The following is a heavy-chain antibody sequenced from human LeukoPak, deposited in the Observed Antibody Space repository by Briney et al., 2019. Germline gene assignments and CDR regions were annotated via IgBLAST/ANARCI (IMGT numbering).Heavy chain of an antibody. J-gene: IGHJ4*02. Sequence: GGSLRLSCAASGFTFSSYWMSWVRQAPGKGLEWVSSISSSSSYIYYADSVKGRFTISRDNAKNSLYLQMNSLRAEDTAVYYCATGYCSGGSCYFSFDYWGQGTLVTVSS. CDR2: ISSSSSYI. CDR3: ATGYCSGGSCYFSFDY. D-gene: IGHD2-15*01. CDR1: GFTFSSYW. V-gene: IGHV3-21*01.